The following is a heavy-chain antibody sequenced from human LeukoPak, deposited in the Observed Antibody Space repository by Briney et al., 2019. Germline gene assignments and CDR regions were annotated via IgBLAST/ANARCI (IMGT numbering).Heavy chain of an antibody. V-gene: IGHV4-39*07. J-gene: IGHJ4*02. CDR1: GGSISSSSYY. Sequence: SETLSLTCTVSGGSISSSSYYWGWIRQPPGKGLEWIGSIYYSGSTYYNPSLKSRVTISVDTSKNQFSLKLSSVTAADTAVYYCARRKTRWLDCWGQGTLVTVSS. CDR3: ARRKTRWLDC. CDR2: IYYSGST. D-gene: IGHD6-13*01.